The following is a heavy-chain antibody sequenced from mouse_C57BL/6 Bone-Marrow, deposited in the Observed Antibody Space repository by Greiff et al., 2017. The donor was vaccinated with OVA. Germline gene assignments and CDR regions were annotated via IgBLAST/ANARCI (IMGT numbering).Heavy chain of an antibody. CDR3: ARDPYGSSYWYFDV. CDR1: GFTFSDYY. CDR2: INYDGSST. D-gene: IGHD1-1*01. Sequence: EVKLMESEGGLVQPGRSMKLSCTASGFTFSDYYMAWVRQVPEKGLEWVANINYDGSSTYYLDSLKSRFIISRDNAKNILYLQMSSLKSEDTATYYCARDPYGSSYWYFDVWGTGTTVTVSS. V-gene: IGHV5-16*01. J-gene: IGHJ1*03.